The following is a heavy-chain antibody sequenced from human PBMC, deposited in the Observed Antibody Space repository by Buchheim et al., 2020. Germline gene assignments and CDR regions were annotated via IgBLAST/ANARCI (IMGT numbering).Heavy chain of an antibody. CDR2: INIDGSIT. D-gene: IGHD1-26*01. CDR3: ASEYGRYPFDY. J-gene: IGHJ4*01. CDR1: GFTFSSHW. V-gene: IGHV3-74*01. Sequence: EVQLVESGGGLVQPGGSLRLACAASGFTFSSHWMHWVRQAPGKGLVWVSRINIDGSITSYADSVKGRFTISRDNAKNTLYLQMNSLRAEDTAVYSCASEYGRYPFDYCRHGTL.